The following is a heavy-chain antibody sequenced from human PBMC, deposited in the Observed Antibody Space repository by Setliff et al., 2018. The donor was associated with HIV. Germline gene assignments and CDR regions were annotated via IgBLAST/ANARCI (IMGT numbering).Heavy chain of an antibody. CDR1: GGTFSSYA. D-gene: IGHD2-21*02. V-gene: IGHV1-69*13. J-gene: IGHJ6*03. CDR3: ARGSVVTRSRGYYYYMDV. CDR2: IIPIFGTA. Sequence: SVKVSCKASGGTFSSYAISWVRQAPGQGLEWMGGIIPIFGTANYAQKFQGRVTVTADESTSTAYMELSSLRSEDTAVYYCARGSVVTRSRGYYYYMDVWGKGTTVTVSS.